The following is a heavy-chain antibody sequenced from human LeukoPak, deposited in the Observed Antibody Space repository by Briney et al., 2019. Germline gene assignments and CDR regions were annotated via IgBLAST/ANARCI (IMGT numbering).Heavy chain of an antibody. J-gene: IGHJ5*02. CDR1: GGSISSSNW. CDR2: IYHSGST. V-gene: IGHV4-4*02. D-gene: IGHD1-26*01. CDR3: ARDGREGATTGWFDP. Sequence: SETLSLTCAVSGGSISSSNWWSWVRQPPGKGLEWIGEIYHSGSTNYNPSLKSRVTISVDRSKNQFSLKLSSVTAADTAVYYCARDGREGATTGWFDPWGQGTLVTVSS.